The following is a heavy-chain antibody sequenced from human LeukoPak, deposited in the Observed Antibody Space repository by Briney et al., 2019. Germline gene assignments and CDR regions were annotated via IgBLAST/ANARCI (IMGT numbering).Heavy chain of an antibody. CDR1: GYTLTELS. V-gene: IGHV1-24*01. CDR2: FDPEDGET. CDR3: ATAYTVTPGGGWFDP. Sequence: PRASVKVSCKVSGYTLTELSMHWVRQAPGKGLEWMGGFDPEDGETIYAQKFQGRVTMTEDTSTDTAYMELSSLRSEDTAVYYCATAYTVTPGGGWFDPWGQGTLVTVSS. J-gene: IGHJ5*02. D-gene: IGHD4-17*01.